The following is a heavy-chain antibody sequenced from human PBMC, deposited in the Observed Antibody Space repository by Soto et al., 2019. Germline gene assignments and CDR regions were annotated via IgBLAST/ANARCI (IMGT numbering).Heavy chain of an antibody. V-gene: IGHV4-39*07. Sequence: SETLSLTCTVSGGSISSSSYYWGWIRQPPGKGLECIGSIYYSGSTYYNPSLKSRVTISVDTSKNQFSLKMSSVTAADTAVYYCARLATRYYFDYWGQGTLVTVSS. CDR1: GGSISSSSYY. CDR2: IYYSGST. CDR3: ARLATRYYFDY. D-gene: IGHD1-1*01. J-gene: IGHJ4*02.